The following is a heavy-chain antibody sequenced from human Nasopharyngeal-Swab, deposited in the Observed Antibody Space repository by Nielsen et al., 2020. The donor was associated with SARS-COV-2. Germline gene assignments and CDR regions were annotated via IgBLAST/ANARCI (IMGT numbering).Heavy chain of an antibody. J-gene: IGHJ4*02. CDR2: TYYSGST. CDR3: ARWKGIAAAWDY. Sequence: RQAPGKGLEWIGSTYYSGSTYYNPSLKSRVTISVDTSKNQFSLKLSSVTAADTAVYYCARWKGIAAAWDYWGQGTLVTVSS. V-gene: IGHV4-39*01. D-gene: IGHD6-13*01.